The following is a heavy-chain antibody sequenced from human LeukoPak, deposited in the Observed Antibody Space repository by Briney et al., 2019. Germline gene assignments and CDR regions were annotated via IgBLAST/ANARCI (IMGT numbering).Heavy chain of an antibody. J-gene: IGHJ6*04. CDR3: AELGITMIGGV. CDR2: ISSSGSTI. D-gene: IGHD3-10*02. Sequence: GGSLRLSCAASGFTFSSYEMNWVRQAPGKGLEWVSYISSSGSTIYYADSVKGRFTISRDNAKNSLYLQMNSLRAEDTAVYYCAELGITMIGGVWGKGTRSPSPQ. V-gene: IGHV3-48*03. CDR1: GFTFSSYE.